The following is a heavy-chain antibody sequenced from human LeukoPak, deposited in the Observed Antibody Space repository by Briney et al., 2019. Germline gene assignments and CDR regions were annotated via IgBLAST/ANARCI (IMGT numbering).Heavy chain of an antibody. CDR3: AREAAARPLDY. CDR1: GYTFTSYG. V-gene: IGHV1-69*13. D-gene: IGHD6-6*01. J-gene: IGHJ4*02. Sequence: VASVKVSCKASGYTFTSYGISWVRQAPGQWLGLMGGIIPIFGTANYAQKFQGRVTITADESTSTAYMELSSLRSEDTAVYYCAREAAARPLDYWGQGTLVTVSS. CDR2: IIPIFGTA.